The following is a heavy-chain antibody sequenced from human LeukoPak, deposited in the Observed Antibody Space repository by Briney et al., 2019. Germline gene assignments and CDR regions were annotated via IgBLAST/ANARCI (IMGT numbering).Heavy chain of an antibody. CDR2: IYSAGTT. CDR1: GFAVNSNY. J-gene: IGHJ4*02. V-gene: IGHV3-66*01. Sequence: GGSLRLSCAASGFAVNSNYMSWVRQAPGKGLEWVSVIYSAGTTFYADSVKGRLSISRDNSKNTLYLHMDSLRAEDTAVYYCAGGVLPYYFDYRGQGTLVTVSA. D-gene: IGHD3-3*01. CDR3: AGGVLPYYFDY.